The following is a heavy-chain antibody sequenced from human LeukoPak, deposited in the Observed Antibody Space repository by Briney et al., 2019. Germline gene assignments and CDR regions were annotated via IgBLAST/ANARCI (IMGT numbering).Heavy chain of an antibody. CDR3: ARGLWFGELLSPFDY. V-gene: IGHV1-69*13. CDR2: IIPIFGTA. CDR1: GCTFSSYA. Sequence: SVKVSCKASGCTFSSYAIRWVRQAPGQGLEWMGGIIPIFGTANYAQKFQGRVTITADESTSTAYMELSSLRSEDTAVCYCARGLWFGELLSPFDYWGQGTLVTVSS. D-gene: IGHD3-10*01. J-gene: IGHJ4*02.